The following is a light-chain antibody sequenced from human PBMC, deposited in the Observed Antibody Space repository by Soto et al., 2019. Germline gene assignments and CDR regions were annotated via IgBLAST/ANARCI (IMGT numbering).Light chain of an antibody. J-gene: IGKJ4*01. CDR2: WAS. Sequence: DFVMTQSPDSLAVSVGERATINCKSSQSVFWNDNKKNYLSWYQQKPGQPPKLLISWASSRESGVPDRFGGSGSETDFTLTISSLQAEDVAVYYCPQYYSLPLTFGGGTKVDIK. CDR1: QSVFWNDNKKNY. V-gene: IGKV4-1*01. CDR3: PQYYSLPLT.